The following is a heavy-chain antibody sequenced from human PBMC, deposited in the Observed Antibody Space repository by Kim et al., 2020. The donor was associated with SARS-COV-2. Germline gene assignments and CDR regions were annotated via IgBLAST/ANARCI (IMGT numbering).Heavy chain of an antibody. D-gene: IGHD2-15*01. CDR3: ARVSSYSMDV. J-gene: IGHJ6*02. CDR2: ISSDGSST. V-gene: IGHV3-74*01. Sequence: GGSLRLSCAASGFSFSGYWMHWVRQAPGEGLVWVSVISSDGSSTNNADSVKGRFTISRDNAMNTLYLQMNSLRAEDTAVYYCARVSSYSMDVWGQGTTVTVSS. CDR1: GFSFSGYW.